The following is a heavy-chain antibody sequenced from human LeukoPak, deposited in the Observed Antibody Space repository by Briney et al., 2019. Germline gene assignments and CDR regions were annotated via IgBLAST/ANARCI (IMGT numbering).Heavy chain of an antibody. CDR1: GGSFSGYY. CDR2: INHSGST. Sequence: PSETLSLTCAVYGGSFSGYYWSWIRQPPGKGLEWIGEINHSGSTNYNPSLKSRVTISVDTSKNQFSLKLSSVTAADTAVYYCARGLAGTTYYYGMEVWGQGTTVTVSS. V-gene: IGHV4-34*01. CDR3: ARGLAGTTYYYGMEV. D-gene: IGHD1-7*01. J-gene: IGHJ6*02.